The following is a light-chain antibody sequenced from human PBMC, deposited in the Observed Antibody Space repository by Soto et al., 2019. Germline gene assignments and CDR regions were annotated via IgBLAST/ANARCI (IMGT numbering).Light chain of an antibody. V-gene: IGKV1-9*01. CDR1: QSVSSY. CDR2: AVS. CDR3: QQAKSFPVS. Sequence: DIQLTQSPSFLSAPVGDRVTITCRASQSVSSYLAWYQQQPGKAPKLLIYAVSTLQKGVPPRFSGSGSGTDFTLTINNLQPEDFATYYCQQAKSFPVSFGQGTRLEIK. J-gene: IGKJ5*01.